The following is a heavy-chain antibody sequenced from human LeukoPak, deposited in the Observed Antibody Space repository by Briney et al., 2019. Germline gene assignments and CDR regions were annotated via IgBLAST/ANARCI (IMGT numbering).Heavy chain of an antibody. CDR1: GGSISGYY. Sequence: PSETLSLTCSVSGGSISGYYWTWIRQPPGKGLEWIGYIHYSGSTNYNPSLKSRVTISVDTSQNQFSLKLSSVAAADTAVYYCARDDSSGYLGYWGQGTLVTVSS. CDR2: IHYSGST. J-gene: IGHJ4*02. D-gene: IGHD3-22*01. V-gene: IGHV4-59*01. CDR3: ARDDSSGYLGY.